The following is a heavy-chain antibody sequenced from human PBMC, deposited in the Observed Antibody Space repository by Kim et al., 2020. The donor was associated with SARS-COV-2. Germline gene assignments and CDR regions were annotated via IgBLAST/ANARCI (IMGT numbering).Heavy chain of an antibody. D-gene: IGHD3-10*01. J-gene: IGHJ4*02. V-gene: IGHV2-5*01. CDR3: THRVLPSYYFDY. Sequence: RYSPSLKSRVTITKDTSKNQVVLTMTNMDPVDTATYYCTHRVLPSYYFDYWGQGTLVAVSS.